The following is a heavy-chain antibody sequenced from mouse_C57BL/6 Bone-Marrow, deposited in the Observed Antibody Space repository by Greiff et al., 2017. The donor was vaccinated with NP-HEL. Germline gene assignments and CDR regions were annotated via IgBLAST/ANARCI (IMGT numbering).Heavy chain of an antibody. CDR3: TTTLFDGYYDWYFDV. CDR2: IAPENGDT. CDR1: GFNIKDDY. D-gene: IGHD2-3*01. Sequence: EVQLVESGAELVRPGASVKLSCTASGFNIKDDYMHWVKQRPEQGLEWIGWIAPENGDTEYASKFQGKATITADTSSNTAYLQLSSLTSEDTAVYYCTTTLFDGYYDWYFDVWGTGTTVTVSS. J-gene: IGHJ1*03. V-gene: IGHV14-4*01.